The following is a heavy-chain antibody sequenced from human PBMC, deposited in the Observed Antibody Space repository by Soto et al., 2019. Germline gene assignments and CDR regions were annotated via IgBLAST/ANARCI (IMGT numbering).Heavy chain of an antibody. CDR3: ARGGLRYFDWPHWGQGTLVTVSSGKNGGSGYAYFDY. J-gene: IGHJ4*02. V-gene: IGHV4-34*01. CDR2: IKHSGST. Sequence: SETLSLTCAVYGGSFSGFYWSWIRQPPGKGLEWIGDIKHSGSTNYNPPLKNRVTISVDTSKNQCSLRLTSVTAADTAVYYCARGGLRYFDWPHWGQGTLVTVSSGKNGGSGYAYFDYWGQGTLVTVSS. D-gene: IGHD3-9*01. CDR1: GGSFSGFY.